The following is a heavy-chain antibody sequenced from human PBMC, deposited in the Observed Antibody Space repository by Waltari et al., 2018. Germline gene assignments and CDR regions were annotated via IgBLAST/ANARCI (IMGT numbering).Heavy chain of an antibody. CDR1: GFSFSRYW. V-gene: IGHV3-7*02. Sequence: EVQLVESGGGLVHPGGSMRLSCAASGFSFSRYWMRWVRQAPGKGLEWVASIKQDGSDKHYMDSVRGRFTISRDNAKKSLYLEMNRLIDDDTAVYYCASVPGGVDIVGYWYFDLWGRGTLVTVSS. D-gene: IGHD5-12*01. CDR3: ASVPGGVDIVGYWYFDL. CDR2: IKQDGSDK. J-gene: IGHJ2*01.